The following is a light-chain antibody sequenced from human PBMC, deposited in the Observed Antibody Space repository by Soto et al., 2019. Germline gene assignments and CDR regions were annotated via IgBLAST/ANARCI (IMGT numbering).Light chain of an antibody. CDR3: QQRSNWPT. CDR1: QSVSSSY. Sequence: EVVLTQSPATLSLSPGERATLSCRASQSVSSSYLAWYQQKPGQAPRLLIYDASNRATGIPARFSGSGSGTDFTLTISSLEPEDFAVYYCQQRSNWPTFGQGTRLEI. CDR2: DAS. V-gene: IGKV3-11*01. J-gene: IGKJ5*01.